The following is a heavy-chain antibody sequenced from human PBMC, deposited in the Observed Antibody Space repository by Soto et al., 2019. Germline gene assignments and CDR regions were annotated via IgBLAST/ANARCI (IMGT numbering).Heavy chain of an antibody. V-gene: IGHV4-39*01. J-gene: IGHJ4*02. CDR3: ASASHGWLRGQIDY. D-gene: IGHD5-12*01. Sequence: QLQLQESGPGLVKPSETLSLTCTVSGGSISSSSYYWGWIRQPPGKGLEWIGSIYYSGSTYYNPSLKSRVTISVDTSKNQFSLKLSSVTAADTAVYYCASASHGWLRGQIDYWGQGTLVTVSS. CDR2: IYYSGST. CDR1: GGSISSSSYY.